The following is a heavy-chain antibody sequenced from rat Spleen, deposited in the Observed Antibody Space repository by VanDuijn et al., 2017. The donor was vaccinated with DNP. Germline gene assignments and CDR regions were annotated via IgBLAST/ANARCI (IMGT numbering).Heavy chain of an antibody. J-gene: IGHJ1*01. CDR1: GYTFTTYY. CDR3: ARRRLPYWYFDF. CDR2: INTGSGGT. V-gene: IGHV1-43*01. D-gene: IGHD1-4*01. Sequence: QVQLQQSGAELAKPGSSVKISCEASGYTFTTYYIGWIKQTTGQGLEYIGYINTGSGGTNFNEKFKGKATLTVDISSSTAFMQLSSLTPDDSAVYYCARRRLPYWYFDFWGPGTMVTLSS.